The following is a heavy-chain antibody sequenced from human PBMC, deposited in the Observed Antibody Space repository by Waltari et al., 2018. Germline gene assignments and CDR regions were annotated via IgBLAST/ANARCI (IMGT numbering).Heavy chain of an antibody. CDR2: LNYGGST. Sequence: QLQLQESGPGLVKPSETLSLTCTVSGGSIRSRIYFWVWIRQPPGKGLEWIGSLNYGGSTYYNASLGSRVTISLDTSKNQFSLKVNSVTAADTAVYYCARHEAYTTRDYWGQGTLVTVSS. J-gene: IGHJ4*02. V-gene: IGHV4-39*01. D-gene: IGHD2-21*01. CDR3: ARHEAYTTRDY. CDR1: GGSIRSRIYF.